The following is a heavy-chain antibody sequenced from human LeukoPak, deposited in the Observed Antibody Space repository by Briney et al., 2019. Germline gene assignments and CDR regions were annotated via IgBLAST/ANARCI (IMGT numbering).Heavy chain of an antibody. J-gene: IGHJ2*01. CDR1: GFTFSIYS. D-gene: IGHD3-22*01. V-gene: IGHV4-59*01. CDR3: ARARDGYYDSSRYFDL. CDR2: IYYSGST. Sequence: PGGSLRLSCAASGFTFSIYSMNWIRQPPGKGLEWIGYIYYSGSTKYNPSLKSRVTISVDTSKNQFSLKLNSVTAADTAVYYCARARDGYYDSSRYFDLWGRGTLLTVSS.